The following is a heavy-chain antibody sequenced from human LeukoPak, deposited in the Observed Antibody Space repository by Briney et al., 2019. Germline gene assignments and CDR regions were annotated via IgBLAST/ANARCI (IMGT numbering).Heavy chain of an antibody. V-gene: IGHV3-7*01. D-gene: IGHD2-15*01. Sequence: PGGSLRLSCAASGFTFSSFWMIWVRQAPGKGLEWVANIKEDGTEKYYVDSVKGRFTISKDNAKNSLYLQMNSLRAEDTAVYYCAREQDREAAATVIGDSWGQGTLVTVSS. J-gene: IGHJ4*02. CDR1: GFTFSSFW. CDR2: IKEDGTEK. CDR3: AREQDREAAATVIGDS.